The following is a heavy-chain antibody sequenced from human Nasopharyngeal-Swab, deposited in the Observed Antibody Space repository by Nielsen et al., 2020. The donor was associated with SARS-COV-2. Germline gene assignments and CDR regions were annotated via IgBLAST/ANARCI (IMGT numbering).Heavy chain of an antibody. J-gene: IGHJ3*02. CDR1: GFTFSGST. CDR3: ARVNPVSGSYYDAFDI. D-gene: IGHD1-26*01. CDR2: IRSKADNYAT. Sequence: GESLKISCAASGFTFSGSTMHWVRQASGKGLEWVGRIRSKADNYATAYAASVKGRFIISRDDSKNTAYLQMNSLNTEDTAVYYCARVNPVSGSYYDAFDIWGQGTMVTVSS. V-gene: IGHV3-73*01.